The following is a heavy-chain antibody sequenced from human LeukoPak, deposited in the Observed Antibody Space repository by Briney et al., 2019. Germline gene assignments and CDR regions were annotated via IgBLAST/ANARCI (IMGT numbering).Heavy chain of an antibody. CDR1: GFTFSSYS. CDR2: ISSSSSYI. Sequence: GGSLRLSCAASGFTFSSYSMNWVRQAPGKGLEWVSSISSSSSYIHYADSVKGRFTISGDNAKNSLYLQMNSLRAEDTAVYYCAREMGWYFDYWGQGTLVTVSS. D-gene: IGHD6-19*01. V-gene: IGHV3-21*01. CDR3: AREMGWYFDY. J-gene: IGHJ4*02.